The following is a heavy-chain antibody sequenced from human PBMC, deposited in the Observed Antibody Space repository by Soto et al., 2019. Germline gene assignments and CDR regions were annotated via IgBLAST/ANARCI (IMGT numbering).Heavy chain of an antibody. CDR2: IRSKAYGGTT. D-gene: IGHD3-10*01. CDR3: TRGGGTVRGFRIYYYYYMDV. CDR1: GFTFGDYA. Sequence: GGSLRLSCTASGFTFGDYAMSWFRQAPGKGLEWVGFIRSKAYGGTTEYAASVKGRFTISRDDSKSIAYLQMNSLKTEDTAVYYCTRGGGTVRGFRIYYYYYMDVWGKGTTVTVSS. V-gene: IGHV3-49*03. J-gene: IGHJ6*03.